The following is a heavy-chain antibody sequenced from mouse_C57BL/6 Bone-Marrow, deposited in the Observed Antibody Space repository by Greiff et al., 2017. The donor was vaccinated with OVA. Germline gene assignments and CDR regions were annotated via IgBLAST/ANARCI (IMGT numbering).Heavy chain of an antibody. CDR2: ISNGGGST. V-gene: IGHV5-12*01. CDR3: ARQGIYYYGSSPAWFAY. Sequence: DVQLQESGGGLVQPGGSLKLSCAASGFTFSDYYMYWVRQTPEKRLEWVAYISNGGGSTYYPDTVKGRFTISRDNAKNTLYLQMSRLKSEDTAMYYCARQGIYYYGSSPAWFAYWGQGTLVTVSA. J-gene: IGHJ3*01. CDR1: GFTFSDYY. D-gene: IGHD1-1*01.